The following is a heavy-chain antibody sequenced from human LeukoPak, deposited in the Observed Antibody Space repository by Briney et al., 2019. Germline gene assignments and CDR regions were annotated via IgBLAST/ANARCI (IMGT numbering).Heavy chain of an antibody. V-gene: IGHV3-53*01. Sequence: GGSLRLSCAASGFSVSSNFLSWFRQAPGKGPEWVSMIYSDGTTHYVDSVRGRFAISRDTSRNTVFLQMNSLRVEDTAIYYCARAPTITANFDCWGQGTLVTVSS. CDR2: IYSDGTT. CDR3: ARAPTITANFDC. CDR1: GFSVSSNF. J-gene: IGHJ4*02. D-gene: IGHD1-20*01.